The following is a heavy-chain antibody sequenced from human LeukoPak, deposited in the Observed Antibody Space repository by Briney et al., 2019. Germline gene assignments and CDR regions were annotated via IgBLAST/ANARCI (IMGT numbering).Heavy chain of an antibody. V-gene: IGHV3-11*04. CDR2: ISSSGSTI. D-gene: IGHD4-17*01. CDR3: ARDRSRDYGRNWFDP. Sequence: TGGSLRLSCAASGFTFSDYYMSWIRQAPGKGLEWVSYISSSGSTIYYADSVKGRFTISRDNAKNSLYLQMNSLRADDTAVYYFARDRSRDYGRNWFDPWGQGTLVTVSS. J-gene: IGHJ5*02. CDR1: GFTFSDYY.